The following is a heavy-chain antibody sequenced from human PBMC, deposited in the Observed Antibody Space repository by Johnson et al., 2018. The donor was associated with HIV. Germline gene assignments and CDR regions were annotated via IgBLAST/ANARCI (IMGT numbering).Heavy chain of an antibody. V-gene: IGHV3-30*03. Sequence: QVLLVESWGGLVQPGRSLRLSCAASGFTFSSYGMHWVRQAPGKGLEWVAVISYDGSNKYYADSVQGRFTISRDNSKNTLYLQMNSLRAEDTAVYYCAGFVVVVAATGAFDIWGQGTMVTVSS. D-gene: IGHD2-15*01. CDR3: AGFVVVVAATGAFDI. CDR1: GFTFSSYG. CDR2: ISYDGSNK. J-gene: IGHJ3*02.